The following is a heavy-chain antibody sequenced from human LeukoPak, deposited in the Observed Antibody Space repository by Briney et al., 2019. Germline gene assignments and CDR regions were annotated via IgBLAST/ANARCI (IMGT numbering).Heavy chain of an antibody. CDR2: IKQDGSEK. D-gene: IGHD6-13*01. V-gene: IGHV3-7*03. J-gene: IGHJ3*01. CDR1: GYTFSSFW. CDR3: TTAPSYSSS. Sequence: GGSLRLSCAASGYTFSSFWMSWVRQAPGKGLEWVANIKQDGSEKYYVDSVKGRFTISRDNAKNSLYLQMNSLKTEDTAVYYCTTAPSYSSSCGQGTMVTVSS.